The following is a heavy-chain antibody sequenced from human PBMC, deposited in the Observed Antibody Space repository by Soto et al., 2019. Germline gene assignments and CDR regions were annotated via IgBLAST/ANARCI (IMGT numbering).Heavy chain of an antibody. D-gene: IGHD3-10*01. CDR2: IYTSGST. Sequence: SETLSLTCTVSGGSISSYYWSWIRQPAGKGLEWIGRIYTSGSTNYNPSLKSRVTMSVDTSKNQFSLNLISVTAAADTAVYYCARDRITLANDAFDIWGQGTMVTVSS. J-gene: IGHJ3*02. CDR3: ARDRITLANDAFDI. CDR1: GGSISSYY. V-gene: IGHV4-4*07.